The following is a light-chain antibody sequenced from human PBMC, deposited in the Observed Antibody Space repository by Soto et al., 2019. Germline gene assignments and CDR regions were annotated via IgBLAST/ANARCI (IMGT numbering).Light chain of an antibody. Sequence: EIVLTQSPGTLSLSPGERATLSCRASQSVSATYLAWYQQRPGQAPRLLIYGASSRATGIPDRFSGSGSATDCTLAITRLEPEDFAVYYCQHYGSSARTFGQGTRVDI. CDR3: QHYGSSART. CDR2: GAS. J-gene: IGKJ1*01. V-gene: IGKV3-20*01. CDR1: QSVSATY.